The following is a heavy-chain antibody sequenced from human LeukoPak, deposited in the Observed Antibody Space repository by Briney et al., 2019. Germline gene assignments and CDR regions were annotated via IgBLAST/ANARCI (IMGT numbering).Heavy chain of an antibody. CDR3: AKGPFHDFWSGYYLDY. V-gene: IGHV3-23*01. CDR1: GFTFSSYV. J-gene: IGHJ4*02. D-gene: IGHD3-3*01. CDR2: ISGSGGST. Sequence: GGSLRLSCAASGFTFSSYVMSWVRQAPGKGLEWVSAISGSGGSTYYADSVKGRFTISRDNSKNTLYLQMNSLRAEDTAVYYCAKGPFHDFWSGYYLDYWGQGTLVTVSS.